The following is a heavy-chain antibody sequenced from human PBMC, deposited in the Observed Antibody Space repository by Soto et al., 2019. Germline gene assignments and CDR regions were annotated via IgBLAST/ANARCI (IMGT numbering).Heavy chain of an antibody. V-gene: IGHV3-30-3*01. CDR2: ISYDGSNE. J-gene: IGHJ6*02. CDR3: ARGYTYISYYDMDL. CDR1: GFIFGIYA. Sequence: PGGSLRLSCAASGFIFGIYAMHWVRPAPGKGLEWVALISYDGSNEYYADFVKGRFTISRDGSTSTLYLLMNSLRAEDTAVYYCARGYTYISYYDMDLWGQGTTVTVSS. D-gene: IGHD5-18*01.